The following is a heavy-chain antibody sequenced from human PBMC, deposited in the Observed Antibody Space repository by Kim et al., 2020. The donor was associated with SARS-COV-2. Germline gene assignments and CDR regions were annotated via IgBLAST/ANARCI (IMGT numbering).Heavy chain of an antibody. D-gene: IGHD6-19*01. CDR1: GFTVTSHY. CDR2: MYSGGNT. J-gene: IGHJ2*01. Sequence: GGSLRLSCAASGFTVTSHYLSWVRQAPGKGLEWVSLMYSGGNTYYPDSVKGRFTISRDISTNTLFLQMNSLRVEDTAVYFCARFRQWLPPKYFDLWGRGTLVTVSS. V-gene: IGHV3-53*01. CDR3: ARFRQWLPPKYFDL.